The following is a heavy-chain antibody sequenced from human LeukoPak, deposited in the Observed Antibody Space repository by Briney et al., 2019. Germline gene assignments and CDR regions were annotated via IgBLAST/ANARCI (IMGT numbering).Heavy chain of an antibody. D-gene: IGHD1-14*01. Sequence: SETLSLTCTVSGGSISSGDYYWSWLRQPPGTGLEWIGYIYYSGSTYYNPSLKSRVTISVDTSKNQFSLKLSSVTAADTAVYYCARGEPAEDYFDYWGQGTLVTVSS. V-gene: IGHV4-30-4*01. CDR2: IYYSGST. CDR3: ARGEPAEDYFDY. CDR1: GGSISSGDYY. J-gene: IGHJ4*02.